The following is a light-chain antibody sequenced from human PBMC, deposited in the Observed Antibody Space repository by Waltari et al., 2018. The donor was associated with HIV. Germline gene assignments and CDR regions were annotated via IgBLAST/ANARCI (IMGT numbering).Light chain of an antibody. J-gene: IGLJ1*01. CDR1: SSNVGSDDL. V-gene: IGLV2-23*02. CDR3: CSCPRSGIRYV. Sequence: QSALTQPASVSGSPGQSITISCTGTSSNVGSDDLVSWYQQHPGEAPKLIIYEVTKRPSGVSNRFSGSKSCNTASLTISGLQAEDDADYYCCSCPRSGIRYVFGTGTKVTV. CDR2: EVT.